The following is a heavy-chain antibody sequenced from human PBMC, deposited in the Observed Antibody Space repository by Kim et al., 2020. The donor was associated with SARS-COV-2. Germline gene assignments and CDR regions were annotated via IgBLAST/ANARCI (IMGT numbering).Heavy chain of an antibody. CDR2: ISAYNGNT. CDR1: GYTFTSYG. D-gene: IGHD3-9*01. CDR3: ARDRRGGNSDILIDY. Sequence: ASVKVSCKASGYTFTSYGISWVRQAPGQGLEWMGWISAYNGNTNYAQKLQGRVTMTTDTSTSTAYMELRSLRYDDTAVYYCARDRRGGNSDILIDYWGQGTLVTVSS. V-gene: IGHV1-18*04. J-gene: IGHJ4*02.